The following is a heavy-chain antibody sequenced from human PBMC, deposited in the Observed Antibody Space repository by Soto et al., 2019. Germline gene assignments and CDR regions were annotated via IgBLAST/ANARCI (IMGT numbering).Heavy chain of an antibody. CDR1: GFTFSSYA. CDR2: IVYGRSNK. V-gene: IGHV3-30-3*01. Sequence: GGSLRLSCAASGFTFSSYAMHWVRQAPGKGLEWVSFIVYGRSNKYYADSVKGRFTISRDNAKKSLYLQMNSLRAEDTAVYYCAVDYYYMDVWGKGTTVTVSS. J-gene: IGHJ6*03. CDR3: AVDYYYMDV.